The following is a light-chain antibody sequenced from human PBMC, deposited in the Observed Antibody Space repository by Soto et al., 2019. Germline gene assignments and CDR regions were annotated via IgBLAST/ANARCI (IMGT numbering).Light chain of an antibody. CDR2: DVS. CDR1: SSDGGGYDF. CDR3: SSFTSSSTYVV. Sequence: QSALTQSASVSGSPGQSITISCTGTSSDGGGYDFVSWYQQHPGKAPKLMIYDVSNRPSGVSNRFSGSKSGNTASLTISGLQAVDEADYYCSSFTSSSTYVVFGGGTKVTVL. J-gene: IGLJ2*01. V-gene: IGLV2-14*01.